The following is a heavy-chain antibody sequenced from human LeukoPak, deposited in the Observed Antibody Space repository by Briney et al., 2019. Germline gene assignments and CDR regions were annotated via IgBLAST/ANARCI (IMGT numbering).Heavy chain of an antibody. Sequence: GGSLRLSCAASGFTFSSYAMSWVRQAPGKGLEWVSAISGRGGSTYYEDSVKGRFTISRDNSKNTLYLQMNSLRAEDTAVYYCAKNGYYYDSSGYQYYFDYWGQGTLVTVSS. CDR2: ISGRGGST. D-gene: IGHD3-22*01. CDR3: AKNGYYYDSSGYQYYFDY. V-gene: IGHV3-23*01. J-gene: IGHJ4*02. CDR1: GFTFSSYA.